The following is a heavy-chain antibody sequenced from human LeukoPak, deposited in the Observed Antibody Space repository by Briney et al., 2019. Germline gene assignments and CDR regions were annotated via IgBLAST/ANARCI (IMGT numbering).Heavy chain of an antibody. CDR3: ARDWEYQLLSNWFDP. J-gene: IGHJ5*02. CDR2: IWYDGSNK. Sequence: GGSLRLSCAASGFTFSSYGMHWVRQAPGKGLEWVEVIWYDGSNKYYADSVKGRFTISRDNSKNTLYLQMNSLRAEDTAVYYCARDWEYQLLSNWFDPWGQGTLVTVSS. V-gene: IGHV3-33*01. D-gene: IGHD2-2*01. CDR1: GFTFSSYG.